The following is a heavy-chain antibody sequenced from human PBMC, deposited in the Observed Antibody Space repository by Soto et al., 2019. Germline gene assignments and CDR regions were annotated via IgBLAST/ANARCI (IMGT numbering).Heavy chain of an antibody. J-gene: IGHJ3*02. CDR2: INPNSGGP. Sequence: QVHMVQAGAEVKKPGASVKVSCKASRDTFTGYYMHWVRQAPGQGLEWMGWINPNSGGPNYAQKFQGRVTMTRDTSISTVYMELSRLRSDDTGVYYCARALIPEAFDIGGQGTIVTVSS. CDR1: RDTFTGYY. D-gene: IGHD2-8*01. V-gene: IGHV1-2*02. CDR3: ARALIPEAFDI.